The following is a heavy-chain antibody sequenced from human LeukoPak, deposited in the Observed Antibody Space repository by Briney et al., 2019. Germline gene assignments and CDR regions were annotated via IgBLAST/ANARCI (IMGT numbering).Heavy chain of an antibody. CDR2: IWYDGSNK. CDR1: GFTFSSYG. CDR3: AKEGLGYCSSTSCYNHFDP. J-gene: IGHJ5*02. Sequence: PGRSLRLSCAASGFTFSSYGMHWVRQAPGKGLEWVAVIWYDGSNKYYADSVKGRFTISRDNSKNTLYLQMNSLRAEDTAVYYCAKEGLGYCSSTSCYNHFDPWGQGTLVTVSS. D-gene: IGHD2-2*02. V-gene: IGHV3-33*06.